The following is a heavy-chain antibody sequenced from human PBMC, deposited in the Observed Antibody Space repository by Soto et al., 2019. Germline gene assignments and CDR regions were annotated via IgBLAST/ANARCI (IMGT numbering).Heavy chain of an antibody. J-gene: IGHJ6*03. D-gene: IGHD3-3*01. CDR1: GFTFSSYS. CDR3: ARVADLGLTIFGVVNLGMDYYYYYYMDV. V-gene: IGHV3-21*01. Sequence: GGSLRLSCAASGFTFSSYSMNWVRQAPGKGLEWVSSISSSSSYIYYADSVKGRFTISRDNAKNSLYLQMNSLRAEDTAVYYCARVADLGLTIFGVVNLGMDYYYYYYMDVWGKGTTVTVSS. CDR2: ISSSSSYI.